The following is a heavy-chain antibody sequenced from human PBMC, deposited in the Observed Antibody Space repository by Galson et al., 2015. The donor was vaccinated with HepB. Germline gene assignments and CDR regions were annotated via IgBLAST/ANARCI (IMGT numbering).Heavy chain of an antibody. CDR1: GFTVSSNY. D-gene: IGHD6-13*01. Sequence: SLRLSCAVPGFTVSSNYMSWVRQAPGKGLEWVSAIYSGDSTYYADSVKGRFTISRDNSKNTLYLQMNSLRAEDTAVHYCARGWPPDVWGQGTTVTVSS. CDR3: ARGWPPDV. J-gene: IGHJ6*02. V-gene: IGHV3-66*01. CDR2: IYSGDST.